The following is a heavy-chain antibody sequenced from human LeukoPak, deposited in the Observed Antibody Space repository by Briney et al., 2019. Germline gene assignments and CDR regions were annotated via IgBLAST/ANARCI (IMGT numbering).Heavy chain of an antibody. D-gene: IGHD4-17*01. CDR1: GFTFDDYG. CDR3: ARWGDYANRYYFDY. CDR2: INWNGGST. Sequence: GGSLRLSCAASGFTFDDYGMSWVRQAPGKGLEWVSGINWNGGSTGYADSVKGRFTISRDNAKNSPYLQMNSLRAEDTALYYCARWGDYANRYYFDYWGQGTLVTVSS. V-gene: IGHV3-20*04. J-gene: IGHJ4*02.